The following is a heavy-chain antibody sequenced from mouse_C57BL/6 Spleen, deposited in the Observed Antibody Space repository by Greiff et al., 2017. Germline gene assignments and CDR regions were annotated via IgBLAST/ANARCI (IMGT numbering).Heavy chain of an antibody. CDR1: GFTFSDYG. D-gene: IGHD1-1*02. Sequence: EVQRVESGGGLVKPGGSLKLSCAASGFTFSDYGMHWVRQAPEKGLEWVAYISSGSSTIYYADTVKGRFTISRDNAKNTLFLQMTSLRSEDTAMYYCARTWYYYAMDYWGQGTSVTVSS. CDR3: ARTWYYYAMDY. CDR2: ISSGSSTI. V-gene: IGHV5-17*01. J-gene: IGHJ4*01.